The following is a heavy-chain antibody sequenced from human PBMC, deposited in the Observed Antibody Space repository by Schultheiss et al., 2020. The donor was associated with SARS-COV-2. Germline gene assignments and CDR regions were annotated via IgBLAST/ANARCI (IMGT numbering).Heavy chain of an antibody. CDR1: GGSFSGYY. CDR2: IYTSGST. J-gene: IGHJ6*02. Sequence: SETLSLTCAVYGGSFSGYYWSWIRQPPGKGLEWIGRIYTSGSTNYNPSLKSRVTMSVDTSKNQFSLKLSSVTAADTAVYYCARDRAIAVAGYYYYGMDVWGQGTTVTVSS. CDR3: ARDRAIAVAGYYYYGMDV. D-gene: IGHD6-19*01. V-gene: IGHV4-59*10.